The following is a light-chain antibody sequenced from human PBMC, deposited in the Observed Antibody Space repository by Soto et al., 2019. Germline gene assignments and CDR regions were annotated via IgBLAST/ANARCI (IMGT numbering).Light chain of an antibody. CDR1: QSVSSN. CDR2: GAS. J-gene: IGKJ1*01. Sequence: EIVLTQSPATLSLSPGERATLSCRASQSVSSNLAWYQQKPGQAPRLLIYGASTRATGIPARFSGSGSGTEFTLTISSLQSEDFAVYYCQQYNNWLPWTFGQGTKV. V-gene: IGKV3-15*01. CDR3: QQYNNWLPWT.